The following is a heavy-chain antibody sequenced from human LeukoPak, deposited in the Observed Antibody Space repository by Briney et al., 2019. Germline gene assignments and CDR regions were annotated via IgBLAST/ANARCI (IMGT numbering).Heavy chain of an antibody. Sequence: GASVKVSCKASGYTFTSYYMHWVRQAPGQGLEWMGIINPSGGSTNYAQKFQERVTITRDMSTGTAYMELSSLRSEDTAVYYCGTTVTTADAFDIWGQGTMVTVSS. CDR1: GYTFTSYY. J-gene: IGHJ3*02. V-gene: IGHV1-46*01. CDR3: GTTVTTADAFDI. D-gene: IGHD4-17*01. CDR2: INPSGGST.